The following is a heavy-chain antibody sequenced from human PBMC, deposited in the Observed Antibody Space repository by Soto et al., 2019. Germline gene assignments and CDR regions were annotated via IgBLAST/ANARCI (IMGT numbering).Heavy chain of an antibody. CDR3: ARVLGSNYGYYFDY. V-gene: IGHV4-59*01. D-gene: IGHD4-4*01. CDR1: GGSISSYY. CDR2: IYYSGST. J-gene: IGHJ4*02. Sequence: SETLSLTCTVSGGSISSYYWSWIRQPPGKGLEWIGYIYYSGSTNYNPSLKSRVTISVDTSKNQFSLKLSSVTAADTAVHYCARVLGSNYGYYFDYWGQGTLVTVSS.